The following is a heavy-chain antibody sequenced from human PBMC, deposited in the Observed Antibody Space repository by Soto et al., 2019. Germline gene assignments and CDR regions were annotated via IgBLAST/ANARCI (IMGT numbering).Heavy chain of an antibody. Sequence: GGSLRLSCAASGFTFSDYYMSWIRQAPGKGLEWLSYISTSSSYRNYADSVKGRFTISRDNAKNSLYLQMNRLRVEDTAVYYCAREGPGTSTWYVDSWGQGTLVTVSS. CDR3: AREGPGTSTWYVDS. CDR2: ISTSSSYR. V-gene: IGHV3-11*05. CDR1: GFTFSDYY. D-gene: IGHD6-13*01. J-gene: IGHJ4*02.